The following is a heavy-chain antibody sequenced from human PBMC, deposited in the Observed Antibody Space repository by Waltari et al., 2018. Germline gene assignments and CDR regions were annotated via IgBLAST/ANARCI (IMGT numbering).Heavy chain of an antibody. D-gene: IGHD1-26*01. V-gene: IGHV3-15*01. Sequence: EVHLVESGGGLIKPGESLRLSCGASGFTFSDAWMSWVRRVPGKGPEWGGRIKKESGSGTTEYAVPVKGRFTISREDSKHTLDLQMNSLKPEDTAVYYCVTGGHYFGAWGQGTLVTVSS. J-gene: IGHJ5*02. CDR2: IKKESGSGTT. CDR3: VTGGHYFGA. CDR1: GFTFSDAW.